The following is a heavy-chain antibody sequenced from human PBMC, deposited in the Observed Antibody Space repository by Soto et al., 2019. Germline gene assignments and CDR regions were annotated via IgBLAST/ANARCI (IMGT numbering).Heavy chain of an antibody. CDR2: IYYSGST. Sequence: PSETLSLTCTVSGGSISSYYWSWIRQPPGKGLEWIGYIYYSGSTYYNPSLKSQFSISVDTSKNQFSLKLSSVTAADTAVYYCARGQGAAAGHSNFDYWGQGALVTVSS. D-gene: IGHD6-13*01. CDR3: ARGQGAAAGHSNFDY. V-gene: IGHV4-59*12. J-gene: IGHJ4*02. CDR1: GGSISSYY.